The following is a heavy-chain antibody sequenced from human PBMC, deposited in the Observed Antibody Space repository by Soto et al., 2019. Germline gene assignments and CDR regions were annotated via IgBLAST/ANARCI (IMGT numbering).Heavy chain of an antibody. Sequence: ETLSLTSTVSGFSFVNYAMNWVRQAPGKGLEWVSGLSGSGTSTYYADSVKGRFTISRDNSRDTLFLQMNSLTADDTAVYYCAKATTNGGWFNPFDSWGQGALVTVSS. CDR3: AKATTNGGWFNPFDS. CDR2: LSGSGTST. V-gene: IGHV3-23*01. D-gene: IGHD6-19*01. J-gene: IGHJ4*02. CDR1: GFSFVNYA.